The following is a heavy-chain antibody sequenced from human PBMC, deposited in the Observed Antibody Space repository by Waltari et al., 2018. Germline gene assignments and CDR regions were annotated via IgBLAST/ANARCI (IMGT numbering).Heavy chain of an antibody. Sequence: EVQLVESGGGLVQPGGSLRLSCAASGFTFSSYAMSWVRPATGKGLEWVSAISGSGGSTYYADSVKGRFTISRDNSKNTLYLQMNSLRAEDTAVYYCAVRIMITFGGVRGVPFDYWGQGTLVTVSS. V-gene: IGHV3-23*04. CDR1: GFTFSSYA. CDR2: ISGSGGST. CDR3: AVRIMITFGGVRGVPFDY. J-gene: IGHJ4*02. D-gene: IGHD3-16*01.